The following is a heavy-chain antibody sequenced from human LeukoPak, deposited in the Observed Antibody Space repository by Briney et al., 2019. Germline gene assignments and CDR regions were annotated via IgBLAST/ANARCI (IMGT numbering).Heavy chain of an antibody. D-gene: IGHD3-22*01. CDR1: GGSISSYY. Sequence: SETLSLTCTVSGGSISSYYWSWIRQPPGKGLEWIGYIYYSGSTNYNPSLKSRVTISVDTSKNQFFLKLSSVTAADTAVYYCAREKTYYYDSSGYYLRWFDPWGQGTLVTVSS. V-gene: IGHV4-59*01. CDR2: IYYSGST. J-gene: IGHJ5*02. CDR3: AREKTYYYDSSGYYLRWFDP.